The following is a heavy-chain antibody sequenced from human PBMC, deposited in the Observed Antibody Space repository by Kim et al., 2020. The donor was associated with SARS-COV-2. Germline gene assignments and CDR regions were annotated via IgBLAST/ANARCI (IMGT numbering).Heavy chain of an antibody. CDR1: GYTFTGYY. D-gene: IGHD3-22*01. CDR2: INPNSGGT. Sequence: ASVKVSCKASGYTFTGYYMHWVRQAPGQGLEWMGWINPNSGGTNYAQKFQGRVTMTRDTSISTAYMELSRLRSDDTAVYYCARTTMIVVVPHYYYGMDVWGQGTTVTVSS. CDR3: ARTTMIVVVPHYYYGMDV. V-gene: IGHV1-2*02. J-gene: IGHJ6*02.